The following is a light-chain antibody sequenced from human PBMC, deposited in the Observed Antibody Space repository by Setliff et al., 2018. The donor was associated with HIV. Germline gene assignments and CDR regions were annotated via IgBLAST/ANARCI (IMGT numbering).Light chain of an antibody. V-gene: IGLV2-11*01. CDR2: DVS. CDR3: CSYSGTYTYV. J-gene: IGLJ1*01. Sequence: QSVLTQPRSVSGSPGQSVTISCTGTSSDIGAYNYVSWHQQHPGKAPKLMIYDVSKRPSGVPDRFSASKSGNTASLTISGLQAEDESDYYCCSYSGTYTYVFGTGTKVTV. CDR1: SSDIGAYNY.